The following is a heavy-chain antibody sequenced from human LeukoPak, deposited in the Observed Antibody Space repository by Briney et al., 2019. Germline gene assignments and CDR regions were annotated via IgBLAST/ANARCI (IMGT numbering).Heavy chain of an antibody. CDR3: AGRRLESCDAFDI. J-gene: IGHJ3*02. Sequence: GESLKISCKDSGYSFTSYWIGWVRQLPGKGLEWMGIIYPGDSDTRYSPSFQGQVTISADKSISTAYLQWSSLKASDTAIYYCAGRRLESCDAFDIWGQGTMVTVSS. D-gene: IGHD3-3*01. V-gene: IGHV5-51*01. CDR2: IYPGDSDT. CDR1: GYSFTSYW.